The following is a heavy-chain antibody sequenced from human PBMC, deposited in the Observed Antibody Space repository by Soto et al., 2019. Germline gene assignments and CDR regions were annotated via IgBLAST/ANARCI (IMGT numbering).Heavy chain of an antibody. CDR2: IYWDDDK. Sequence: QITLKESGPTLVKPTQTLTLTCTFSGFSLSTSGVGVGWIRQPPGKALEWLALIYWDDDKRYSPSLKSRLTIPKDTSKNQVVLTMTNMDPVDTATYYCAHRSLTTLLLDPWGQGTLVTVSS. CDR1: GFSLSTSGVG. CDR3: AHRSLTTLLLDP. D-gene: IGHD3-9*01. J-gene: IGHJ5*02. V-gene: IGHV2-5*02.